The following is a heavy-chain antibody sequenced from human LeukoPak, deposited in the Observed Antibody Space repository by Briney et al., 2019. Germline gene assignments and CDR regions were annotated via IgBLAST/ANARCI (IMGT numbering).Heavy chain of an antibody. CDR1: GYSFTNYW. D-gene: IGHD6-19*01. J-gene: IGHJ4*02. CDR2: IYPGDSET. CDR3: ARHPVSAGSGWYLLDY. Sequence: GESLKISCKGSGYSFTNYWIGWVRQMPGKGLEWMGIIYPGDSETRYSPSFQGQVTMSVDKSITTAYLQWSSLKASDTAMYYCARHPVSAGSGWYLLDYWGQGTLASVSS. V-gene: IGHV5-51*01.